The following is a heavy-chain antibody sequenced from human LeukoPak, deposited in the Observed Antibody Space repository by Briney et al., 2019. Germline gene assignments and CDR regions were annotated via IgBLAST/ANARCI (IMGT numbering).Heavy chain of an antibody. CDR1: GGSFNDYF. D-gene: IGHD3-3*01. J-gene: IGHJ4*02. V-gene: IGHV4-34*01. CDR3: ARGGEPLEWLLD. CDR2: IYQSEST. Sequence: SETLSLTCAVYGGSFNDYFWTWIRQPPGKGLEWIGEIYQSESTNYNPSLKSRVTISVDTSKNQFSLKLSSVTAADTAVYYCARGGEPLEWLLDWGQGTLVTVSS.